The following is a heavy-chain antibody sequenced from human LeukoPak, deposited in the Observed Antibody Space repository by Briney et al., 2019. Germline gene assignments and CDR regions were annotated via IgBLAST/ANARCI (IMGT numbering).Heavy chain of an antibody. CDR1: GFTFSSYG. Sequence: GGSLRLSCAASGFTFSSYGMNWVRQSPGKGLEWVAVILHDGSNKYYADSVKGRFTISRDNSKNTMYLQMNSLRAEDTAVYYCARSIAVAGTEFRYWGQGTLVTVSS. D-gene: IGHD6-19*01. V-gene: IGHV3-30*03. J-gene: IGHJ4*02. CDR3: ARSIAVAGTEFRY. CDR2: ILHDGSNK.